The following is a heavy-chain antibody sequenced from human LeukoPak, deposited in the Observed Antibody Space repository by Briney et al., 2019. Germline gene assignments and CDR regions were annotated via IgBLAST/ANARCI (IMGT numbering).Heavy chain of an antibody. V-gene: IGHV3-23*01. J-gene: IGHJ6*03. Sequence: GGSLRLSCAASGFTFSSYGMSWVRQAPGKGLEWVSAISATGGTTYYADSVKGRFTISRDNSKNTLYLQMNSLRAEDTAICYCAKNGDRGAYCSGGSCYPYYYYYIDVWGKGTTVTISS. CDR1: GFTFSSYG. CDR2: ISATGGTT. D-gene: IGHD2-15*01. CDR3: AKNGDRGAYCSGGSCYPYYYYYIDV.